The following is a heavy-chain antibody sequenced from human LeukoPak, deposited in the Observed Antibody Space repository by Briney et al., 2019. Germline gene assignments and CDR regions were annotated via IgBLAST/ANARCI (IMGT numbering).Heavy chain of an antibody. CDR3: ARPDYSSGWYYFDY. V-gene: IGHV4-59*08. J-gene: IGHJ4*02. Sequence: RPSETLSLTCIVCGGSISSYYWRWIRQPPGKGLGWIGYISYSGTTNYNPSLKSRVAISVDTSKNQFPMKLSSVTAADTAVYYCARPDYSSGWYYFDYRGQGTLVTVSS. CDR2: ISYSGTT. CDR1: GGSISSYY. D-gene: IGHD6-19*01.